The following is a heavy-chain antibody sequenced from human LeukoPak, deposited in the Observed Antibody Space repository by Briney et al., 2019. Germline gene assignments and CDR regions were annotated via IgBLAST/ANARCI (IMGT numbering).Heavy chain of an antibody. V-gene: IGHV3-48*04. CDR3: ATLDSSREYFQH. Sequence: PGGSLRLSCAASGFTFSSYSMNWVRQAAGKGLEGVSYISSSGSTIYYADSVKGRFTISRDNAKNSLYLQMNSLRAEDTAVYYCATLDSSREYFQHWGQGTLVTVSS. CDR2: ISSSGSTI. D-gene: IGHD6-6*01. J-gene: IGHJ1*01. CDR1: GFTFSSYS.